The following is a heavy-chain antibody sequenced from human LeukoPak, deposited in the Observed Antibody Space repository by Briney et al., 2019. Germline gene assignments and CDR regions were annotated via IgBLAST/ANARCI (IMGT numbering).Heavy chain of an antibody. J-gene: IGHJ4*02. Sequence: PGGSLRLSCAASGFTFSSYAMSWVRQAPGKGLEWVAVIWYDGSNKYYADSVKGRFTISRDNSKNTLYLQMNSLRAEDTAVYYCARGEFDYWGQGTLVTVSS. CDR3: ARGEFDY. CDR1: GFTFSSYA. D-gene: IGHD1-26*01. V-gene: IGHV3-33*08. CDR2: IWYDGSNK.